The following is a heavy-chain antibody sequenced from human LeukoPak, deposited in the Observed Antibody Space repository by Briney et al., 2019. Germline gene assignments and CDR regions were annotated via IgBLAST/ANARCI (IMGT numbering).Heavy chain of an antibody. CDR2: IKNNIAGGTS. CDR1: VSTFTNAY. V-gene: IGHV3-15*01. D-gene: IGHD3-10*01. J-gene: IGHJ4*02. Sequence: GGSLRLSCRASVSTFTNAYMSWVRQAPGKGLEWIGRIKNNIAGGTSDYAAPVKGRFTISRDDSKNTLFLQMESLEIDDTAIYYCTTYYYGSGNYYSPNTIFDHWGQGTLVTVSS. CDR3: TTYYYGSGNYYSPNTIFDH.